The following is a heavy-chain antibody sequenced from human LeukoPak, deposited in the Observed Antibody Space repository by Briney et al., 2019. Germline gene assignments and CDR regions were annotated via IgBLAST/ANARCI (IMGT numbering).Heavy chain of an antibody. J-gene: IGHJ4*02. Sequence: PGGSPRLSCAASGFTFSSYWRSWVRQAPGKGLEWVANIKQDGSEKYYVDSVKGRFTISRDNAKNSLYLQMNSLRAEDTAVYYCATLPAPYGANFDYWGQGTLVTVSS. D-gene: IGHD4/OR15-4a*01. CDR2: IKQDGSEK. CDR1: GFTFSSYW. V-gene: IGHV3-7*01. CDR3: ATLPAPYGANFDY.